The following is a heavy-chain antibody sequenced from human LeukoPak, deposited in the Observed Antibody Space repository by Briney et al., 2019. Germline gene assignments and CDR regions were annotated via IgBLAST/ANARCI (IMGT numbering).Heavy chain of an antibody. Sequence: GGSLRLSCAASGFTFSSYRMDWVRQAPGKGLEWVSSISSSSSYIYYADSVKGRFTISRDNAKNTLYLQMNSLRAEDTAVYYCARALFAGAFYGMDVWGQGTTVTVSS. CDR3: ARALFAGAFYGMDV. V-gene: IGHV3-21*01. CDR2: ISSSSSYI. D-gene: IGHD3-10*01. J-gene: IGHJ6*02. CDR1: GFTFSSYR.